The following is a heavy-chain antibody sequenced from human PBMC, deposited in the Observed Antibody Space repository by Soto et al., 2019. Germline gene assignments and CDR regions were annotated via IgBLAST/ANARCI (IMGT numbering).Heavy chain of an antibody. Sequence: PGGSLRLSCAASGFTFSSYAMNWVRQAPGKGLEWVSGISGSGGSTYYADSVKGRFTISRDNSKDTLNLQMNSLTAEDTAVYYCAKVILSTTRYYYFGMDVWGQGTTVTVS. CDR3: AKVILSTTRYYYFGMDV. CDR2: ISGSGGST. V-gene: IGHV3-23*01. D-gene: IGHD2-2*01. CDR1: GFTFSSYA. J-gene: IGHJ6*02.